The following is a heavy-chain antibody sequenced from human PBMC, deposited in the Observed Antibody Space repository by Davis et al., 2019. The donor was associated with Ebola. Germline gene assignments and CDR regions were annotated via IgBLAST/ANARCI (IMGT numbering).Heavy chain of an antibody. J-gene: IGHJ6*04. V-gene: IGHV3-64*01. CDR2: ISRIGGIT. Sequence: GGSLRLSCAAAGFTFSYYALHWVRQAPGKGLEYVSGISRIGGITYYANSVKGRFTISRDNAKNSLYLQMNSLRAEDTAVYYCAGDRDNYYRYYYYGMDVWGKGTTVTVSS. CDR3: AGDRDNYYRYYYYGMDV. D-gene: IGHD3-22*01. CDR1: GFTFSYYA.